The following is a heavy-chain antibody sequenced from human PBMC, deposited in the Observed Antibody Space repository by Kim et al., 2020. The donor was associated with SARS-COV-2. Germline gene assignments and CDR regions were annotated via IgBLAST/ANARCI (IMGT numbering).Heavy chain of an antibody. Sequence: YEQKCQGRVTMTRDTSTSTVYMELSSLRSEDTAVYYCARGVTMVRGVIDYWGQGTLVTVSS. CDR3: ARGVTMVRGVIDY. V-gene: IGHV1-46*01. J-gene: IGHJ4*02. D-gene: IGHD3-10*01.